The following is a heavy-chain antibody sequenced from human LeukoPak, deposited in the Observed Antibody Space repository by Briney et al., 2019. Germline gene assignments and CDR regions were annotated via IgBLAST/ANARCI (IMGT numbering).Heavy chain of an antibody. CDR1: GFTFSTYA. CDR2: ISSSSSYI. Sequence: PGGSLRLSCAASGFTFSTYAMSWVRQAPGKGLEWVSSISSSSSYIYYADSVKGRFTISRDNAKNSLYLQMNSLRAEDTAVYYCARAYGSGRGEFDYWGQGTLVTVSS. D-gene: IGHD3-10*01. V-gene: IGHV3-21*01. CDR3: ARAYGSGRGEFDY. J-gene: IGHJ4*02.